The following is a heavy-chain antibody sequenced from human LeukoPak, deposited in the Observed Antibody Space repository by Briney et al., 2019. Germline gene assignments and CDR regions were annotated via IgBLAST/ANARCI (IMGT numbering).Heavy chain of an antibody. Sequence: PSETLSLTCTVSGGSISSGSYYWSWIRQPAGKGLEWIGRIYTSGSTNYNPSLKSRVTISVDTSKNQFSLKLSSVTAADTAVYYCARTAPSEGTFDYWGQGTLVTVSS. V-gene: IGHV4-61*02. CDR2: IYTSGST. J-gene: IGHJ4*02. CDR1: GGSISSGSYY. CDR3: ARTAPSEGTFDY. D-gene: IGHD1-1*01.